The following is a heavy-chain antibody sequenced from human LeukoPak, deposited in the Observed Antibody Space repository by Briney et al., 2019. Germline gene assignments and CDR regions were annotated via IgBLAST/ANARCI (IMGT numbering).Heavy chain of an antibody. J-gene: IGHJ4*02. V-gene: IGHV3-21*06. CDR3: ARSPSGRYSLIGFLEN. D-gene: IGHD1-26*01. CDR1: GFTFSSYW. Sequence: PGGSLRLSCAASGFTFSSYWMHWVRQAPGKGLEWVSSISTSSSYIYFADSVKGRFTISRDNAKNSLHLQMNSLRAEDTAIYYCARSPSGRYSLIGFLENWGQGTLVTVSS. CDR2: ISTSSSYI.